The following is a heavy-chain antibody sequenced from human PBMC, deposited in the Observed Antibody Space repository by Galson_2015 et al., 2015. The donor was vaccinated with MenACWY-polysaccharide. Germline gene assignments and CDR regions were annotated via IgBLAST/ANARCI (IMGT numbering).Heavy chain of an antibody. CDR2: IQYDGRNK. J-gene: IGHJ3*02. CDR3: AREGSRIVFHAFDI. CDR1: GSRFSNSG. V-gene: IGHV3-33*01. D-gene: IGHD2-21*01. Sequence: SLRLSCAASGSRFSNSGMHWVRQAPGKGLEWVAVIQYDGRNKVYADSVKGRFTISRDNSKNTGFQEMNTLGVEDTAVYYCAREGSRIVFHAFDIWGQGTMVTVSS.